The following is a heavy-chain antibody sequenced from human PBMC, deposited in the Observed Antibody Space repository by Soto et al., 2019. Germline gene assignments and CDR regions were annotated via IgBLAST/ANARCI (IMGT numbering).Heavy chain of an antibody. CDR3: AISPREYSSSSGRYYYYGMDV. J-gene: IGHJ6*02. CDR2: IKQDGSEK. Sequence: VGSLRLSWAASGFTFSSYWMSWVRQAPGKGLEWVANIKQDGSEKYYVDSVKGRFTISRDNAKNSLYLQMNSLRAEDTAVYYCAISPREYSSSSGRYYYYGMDVWAQGTTVTVSS. CDR1: GFTFSSYW. V-gene: IGHV3-7*01. D-gene: IGHD6-6*01.